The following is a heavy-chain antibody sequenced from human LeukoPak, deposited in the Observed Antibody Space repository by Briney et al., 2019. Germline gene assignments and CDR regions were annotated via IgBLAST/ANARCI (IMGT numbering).Heavy chain of an antibody. CDR1: GFTFSSYA. CDR2: GSGSGSNT. CDR3: AKEKKYYYDGSGYPGYDY. V-gene: IGHV3-23*01. Sequence: RAGGSLRLSCAASGFTFSSYAMSWVRQAPGKGLEWVSAGSGSGSNTYYADSVKGRFTISRDNSKNTLYLQMNSLRAEDTAVFYCAKEKKYYYDGSGYPGYDYWGQGTLVTVSS. J-gene: IGHJ4*02. D-gene: IGHD3-22*01.